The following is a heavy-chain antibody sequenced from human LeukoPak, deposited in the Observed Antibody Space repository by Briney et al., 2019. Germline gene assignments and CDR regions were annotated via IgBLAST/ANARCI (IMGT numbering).Heavy chain of an antibody. V-gene: IGHV3-30*18. CDR3: AKEPRGGSGSFDY. Sequence: GGSLRLSCAASGFTFSSYGMHWVRQAPGKGLEWVAVISYDGSNKYYADSVKGRFTISRDNSKNTLYPQMNSLRAEDTAVYYCAKEPRGGSGSFDYWGQGTLVTVSS. J-gene: IGHJ4*02. CDR2: ISYDGSNK. CDR1: GFTFSSYG. D-gene: IGHD3-10*01.